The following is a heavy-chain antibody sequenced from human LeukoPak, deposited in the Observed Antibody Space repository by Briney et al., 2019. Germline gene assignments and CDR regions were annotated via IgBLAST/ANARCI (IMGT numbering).Heavy chain of an antibody. D-gene: IGHD3-22*01. CDR2: INSNSGGT. Sequence: ASVKVSCKSSGYTFTGYYLHWVRQAPGQGLEWMGWINSNSGGTNYAQKFQGRVTMTRDTTISTAYMELSRLRSDDAAVYYCARHAYYDSSGPPTDRTFDIWGQGTMVTVSS. V-gene: IGHV1-2*02. CDR3: ARHAYYDSSGPPTDRTFDI. J-gene: IGHJ3*02. CDR1: GYTFTGYY.